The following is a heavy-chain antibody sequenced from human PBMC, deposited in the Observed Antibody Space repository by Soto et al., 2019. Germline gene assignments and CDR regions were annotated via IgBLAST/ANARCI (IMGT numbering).Heavy chain of an antibody. CDR3: ARVGGVAARTFSY. V-gene: IGHV4-59*01. CDR2: IYYSGST. D-gene: IGHD6-6*01. Sequence: SSETLSLTCTVSGGSISSDYWSWVRQPPGKGLEWIGYIYYSGSTNYNPSLESRVTIALDPSKNKFSLKLRSLTTADTAVYFCARVGGVAARTFSYWGQGTLVTVSS. J-gene: IGHJ4*02. CDR1: GGSISSDY.